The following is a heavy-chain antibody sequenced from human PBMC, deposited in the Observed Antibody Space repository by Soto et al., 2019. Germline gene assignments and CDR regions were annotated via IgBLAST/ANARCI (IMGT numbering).Heavy chain of an antibody. Sequence: PWRPLSLPASSSVAPAGIGDSTWGWIASPQGKGLERMRYNGYMWVRYYNSSLQSRVTISMDTSKNQVSLNLNSVTAADTAVYFCARDPFHYYADSYSCNALDAWGPGTTVTVSS. D-gene: IGHD4-17*01. CDR1: VAPAGIGDST. J-gene: IGHJ6*02. CDR3: ARDPFHYYADSYSCNALDA. CDR2: NGYMWVR. V-gene: IGHV4-30-4*01.